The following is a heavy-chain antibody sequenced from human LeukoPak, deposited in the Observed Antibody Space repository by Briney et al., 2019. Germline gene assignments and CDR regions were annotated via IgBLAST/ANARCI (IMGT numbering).Heavy chain of an antibody. D-gene: IGHD3-16*02. Sequence: GGSLRLSCTASGFTFGDYAMNWVRQAPGRGLEWVGFIRSKDYGGTTDYATSLRGRFTVSRDDSKSTAYLQMNSLKTEDTAVYYCTRSSSYGLDVWGQGTTVTVSS. CDR3: TRSSSYGLDV. J-gene: IGHJ6*02. CDR2: IRSKDYGGTT. CDR1: GFTFGDYA. V-gene: IGHV3-49*04.